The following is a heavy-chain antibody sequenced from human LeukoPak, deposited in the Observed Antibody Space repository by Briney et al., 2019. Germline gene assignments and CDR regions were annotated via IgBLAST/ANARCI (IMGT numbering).Heavy chain of an antibody. Sequence: PSETLSLTCAVYGGSFSGYYWSWIRQPPGKGLGWIGEINHSGSTNYNPSLKSRVTISVDTSKNQFSLKLSSVTAADTAVYYCGRPFRYCSSTSCSYYYMDVWGKGTTVTISS. CDR2: INHSGST. V-gene: IGHV4-34*01. J-gene: IGHJ6*03. CDR1: GGSFSGYY. D-gene: IGHD2-2*01. CDR3: GRPFRYCSSTSCSYYYMDV.